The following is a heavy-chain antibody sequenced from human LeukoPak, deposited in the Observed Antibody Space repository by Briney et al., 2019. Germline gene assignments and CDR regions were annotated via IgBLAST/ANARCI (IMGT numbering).Heavy chain of an antibody. CDR2: ISSSGSTI. V-gene: IGHV3-48*03. J-gene: IGHJ5*02. Sequence: GGSLRLSCAASGFTFSSYEMNWVRQAPGKGLEWVSYISSSGSTIYYADSVKGRFTISRDKSKNTLYLQMNSLRVEDTAVYYCAKDGNMPLNWFDPWGQGTLVTVSS. CDR3: AKDGNMPLNWFDP. D-gene: IGHD1/OR15-1a*01. CDR1: GFTFSSYE.